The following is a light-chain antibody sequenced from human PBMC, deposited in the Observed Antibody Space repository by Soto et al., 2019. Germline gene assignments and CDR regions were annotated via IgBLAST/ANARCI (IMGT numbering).Light chain of an antibody. CDR1: SSDVGGYNY. J-gene: IGLJ3*02. CDR2: DVT. Sequence: QSVLTQPASVSGSPGQSITISCTGTSSDVGGYNYVSWYQQHPGKVPKLMICDVTNRPPGVSNRFSGSKSGNTASLTISGLQTEDEADYYCSAYTSSSTGVFGGGTKLTVL. CDR3: SAYTSSSTGV. V-gene: IGLV2-14*03.